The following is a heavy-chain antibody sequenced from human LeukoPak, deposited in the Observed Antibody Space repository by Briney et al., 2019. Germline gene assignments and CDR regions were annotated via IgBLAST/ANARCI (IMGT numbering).Heavy chain of an antibody. Sequence: GRSLRLSCAASGFTFGDYAMHWVRQAPGKGLEWVSGISWNSGSIGYADSVKGRFTISRDNAKNSLYLQMNSLRAEDTALYYCAKDIRRGHYYDSSGYAPNAFDIWGQGTMVTVSS. V-gene: IGHV3-9*01. CDR1: GFTFGDYA. D-gene: IGHD3-22*01. CDR3: AKDIRRGHYYDSSGYAPNAFDI. CDR2: ISWNSGSI. J-gene: IGHJ3*02.